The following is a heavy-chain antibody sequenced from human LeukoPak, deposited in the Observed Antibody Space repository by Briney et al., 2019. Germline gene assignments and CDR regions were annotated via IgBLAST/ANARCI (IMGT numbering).Heavy chain of an antibody. CDR3: ARAKGLLWFGELS. V-gene: IGHV3-21*01. Sequence: PGGSLRLSCAASGFTFSSYSMNWVRQAPGKGLEWVSSISSSSSYIYYADSVKGRFTISRDNAKNSLYLQMNSLRAEDTAVYYCARAKGLLWFGELSWGQGTLVTVSS. D-gene: IGHD3-10*01. J-gene: IGHJ4*02. CDR2: ISSSSSYI. CDR1: GFTFSSYS.